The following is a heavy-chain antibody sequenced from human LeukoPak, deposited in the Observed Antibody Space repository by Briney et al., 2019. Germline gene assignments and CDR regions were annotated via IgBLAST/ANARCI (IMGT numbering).Heavy chain of an antibody. CDR1: GGSISSYY. J-gene: IGHJ3*02. CDR3: ARLITGTTTAFDI. D-gene: IGHD1-7*01. CDR2: VYTSGST. Sequence: SETLSLTCTVSGGSISSYYWSWIRQPAGKGLEWIGRVYTSGSTHYNPSLKSRVTMSVDTSKNQFSLKLSSVTAADTAVYYCARLITGTTTAFDIWGQGTMVTVSS. V-gene: IGHV4-4*07.